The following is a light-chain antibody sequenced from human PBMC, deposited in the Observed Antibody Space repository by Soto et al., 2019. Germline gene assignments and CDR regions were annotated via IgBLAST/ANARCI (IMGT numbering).Light chain of an antibody. Sequence: AIRMTQSPSSFSASTGDRVTITCRASQGISSYLAWYQQKPGKAPKLLIYAASTLQSGVPSRFSGSGSGTDFTLTISCLQSEDFATYYCQHYYIYPLTFGGGTKVEIK. J-gene: IGKJ4*01. CDR2: AAS. CDR1: QGISSY. CDR3: QHYYIYPLT. V-gene: IGKV1-8*01.